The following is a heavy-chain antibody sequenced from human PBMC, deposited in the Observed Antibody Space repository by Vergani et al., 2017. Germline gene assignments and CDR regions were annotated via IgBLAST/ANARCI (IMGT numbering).Heavy chain of an antibody. CDR2: ISYDGSNK. Sequence: QVQLVESGGGVVQPGRSLRLSCAASGFTFSSYGMHWVRQAPGKGLEWVAVISYDGSNKDYADSVKGRFTISRDNSKNTLYLQMNSLRAEDTAVYYCARAVGVGYYYYYYGMDVWGQGTTVTVSS. CDR1: GFTFSSYG. D-gene: IGHD3-16*01. CDR3: ARAVGVGYYYYYYGMDV. J-gene: IGHJ6*02. V-gene: IGHV3-30*03.